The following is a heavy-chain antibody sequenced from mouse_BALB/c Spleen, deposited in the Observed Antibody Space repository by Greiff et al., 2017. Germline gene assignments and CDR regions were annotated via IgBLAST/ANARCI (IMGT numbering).Heavy chain of an antibody. J-gene: IGHJ4*01. D-gene: IGHD1-1*02. CDR1: GFTFTDYY. CDR2: IRNKANGYTT. V-gene: IGHV7-3*02. CDR3: ARDGGYYAMDY. Sequence: DVKLQESGGGLVQPGGSLRLSCATSGFTFTDYYMSWVRQPPGKALEWLGFIRNKANGYTTEYSASVKGRFTISRDNSQSILYLQMNTLRAEDSATYYCARDGGYYAMDYWGQGTSVTVSS.